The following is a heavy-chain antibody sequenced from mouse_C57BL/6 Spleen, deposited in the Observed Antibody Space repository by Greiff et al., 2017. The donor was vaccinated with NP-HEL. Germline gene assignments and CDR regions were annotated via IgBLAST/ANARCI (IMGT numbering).Heavy chain of an antibody. CDR3: AREDYGNYGFAY. CDR1: GYSITSGYD. Sequence: EVQGVESGPGMVKPSQSLSLTCTVTGYSITSGYDWHWIRHFPGNKLEWMGYISYSGSTNYNPSLKSRISITHDTSKNHFFLKLNSVTTEDTATYYCAREDYGNYGFAYWGQGTLVTVSA. CDR2: ISYSGST. J-gene: IGHJ3*01. D-gene: IGHD2-1*01. V-gene: IGHV3-1*01.